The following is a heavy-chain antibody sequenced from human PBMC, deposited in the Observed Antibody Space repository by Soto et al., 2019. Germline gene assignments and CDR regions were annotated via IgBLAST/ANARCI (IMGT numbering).Heavy chain of an antibody. CDR1: GYTFTNYW. Sequence: GESLKISCKGSGYTFTNYWIGWVRQMPGKGPEWMGIIYPGDSDTKYNPSFQGKVTISADKSITTTYLQWSSIKASDTAIYYCAASILYYGMDVWGQGTTVTVSS. J-gene: IGHJ6*02. CDR3: AASILYYGMDV. V-gene: IGHV5-51*01. CDR2: IYPGDSDT.